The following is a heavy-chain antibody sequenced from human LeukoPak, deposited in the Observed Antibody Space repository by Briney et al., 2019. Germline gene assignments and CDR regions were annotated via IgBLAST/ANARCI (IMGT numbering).Heavy chain of an antibody. CDR3: TRVGYCATTSCRTTFDI. V-gene: IGHV3-74*01. Sequence: GGSLRLSCAVSGFTFSTYWMHWVRQVPDKGLMWVPRINTDGSSTNYADSVKGRFTISRDNAKSTLYLQMNSLRAEDTAVYYCTRVGYCATTSCRTTFDIWGQGTVVTVSS. CDR1: GFTFSTYW. D-gene: IGHD2-2*01. CDR2: INTDGSST. J-gene: IGHJ3*02.